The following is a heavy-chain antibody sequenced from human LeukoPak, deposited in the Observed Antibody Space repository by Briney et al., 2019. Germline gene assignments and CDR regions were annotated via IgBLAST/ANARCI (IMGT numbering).Heavy chain of an antibody. Sequence: GGSLRLSCAASGFTFSSYGMHWVRQAPGKGLEGVAFIRYDGSNKYYADSVKGRFTISRDNSKNTLYLQMNSLRAEDTAVYYCAKTPRYCSSTSCSSANYYYYYMDVWGKGTTVTVSS. J-gene: IGHJ6*03. CDR3: AKTPRYCSSTSCSSANYYYYYMDV. CDR1: GFTFSSYG. V-gene: IGHV3-30*02. CDR2: IRYDGSNK. D-gene: IGHD2-2*01.